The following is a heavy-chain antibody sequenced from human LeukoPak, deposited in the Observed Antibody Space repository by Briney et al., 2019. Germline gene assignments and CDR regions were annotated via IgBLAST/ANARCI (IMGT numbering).Heavy chain of an antibody. Sequence: GGSLRLSCVASGFSFSTYSFYWVRQAPGKGLEGVANINQDGSEKCYVDSVKGRFIISRDNAKSSLYLQMNSLRAEDTAVYYCARDVPRSGWALDSWGQGTLVTVSS. V-gene: IGHV3-7*01. J-gene: IGHJ4*02. CDR1: GFSFSTYS. D-gene: IGHD6-19*01. CDR3: ARDVPRSGWALDS. CDR2: INQDGSEK.